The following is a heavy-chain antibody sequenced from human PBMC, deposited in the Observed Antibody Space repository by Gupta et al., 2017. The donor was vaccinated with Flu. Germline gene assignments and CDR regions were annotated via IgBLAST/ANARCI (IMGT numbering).Heavy chain of an antibody. CDR3: SPGLSWRYYGTDY. Sequence: EVQLVESGGGLVQPGGSLRLSCAASGFTLSDHYMDWVRQAPGKGLEWVGRTRDKANSYTTEYAASVKGRFTISRDESKNSLYLQMNSLKTEDTAVYYCSPGLSWRYYGTDYWGQGTLVTVSS. CDR2: TRDKANSYTT. J-gene: IGHJ4*02. V-gene: IGHV3-72*01. D-gene: IGHD1-26*01. CDR1: GFTLSDHY.